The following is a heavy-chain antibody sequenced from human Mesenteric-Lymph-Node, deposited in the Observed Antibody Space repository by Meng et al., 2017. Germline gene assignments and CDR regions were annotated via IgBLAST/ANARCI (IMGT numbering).Heavy chain of an antibody. Sequence: SETLSLTCTVPGGSISSYYWSWIRQPAGKGLEWIGRIYTSGSTNYNPSLKSRVTMSVDTSKNQFSLELSSVTAADTAVYYCARVPNPVFSAMDVWGQGTTVTVSS. V-gene: IGHV4-4*07. CDR2: IYTSGST. CDR1: GGSISSYY. CDR3: ARVPNPVFSAMDV. J-gene: IGHJ6*02. D-gene: IGHD3-9*01.